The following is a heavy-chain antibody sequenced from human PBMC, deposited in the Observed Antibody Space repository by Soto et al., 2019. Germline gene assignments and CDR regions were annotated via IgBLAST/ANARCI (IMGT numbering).Heavy chain of an antibody. J-gene: IGHJ6*02. CDR3: ARQALGYCSSTSCPGGVYGMDV. CDR2: IDPSDSYT. Sequence: PGESLKISCNGSGYSFTSYWISWVRQMPGKGLEWMGRIDPSDSYTNYSPSFQGHVTISADKSISTAYLQWSSLKASDTAMYYCARQALGYCSSTSCPGGVYGMDVWGQGTTVTVYS. D-gene: IGHD2-2*01. CDR1: GYSFTSYW. V-gene: IGHV5-10-1*01.